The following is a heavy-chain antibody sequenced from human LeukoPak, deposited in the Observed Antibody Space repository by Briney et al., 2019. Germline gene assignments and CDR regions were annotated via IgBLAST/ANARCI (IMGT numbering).Heavy chain of an antibody. Sequence: SETLSLTCTVSGGSFSSRTYYWSWIPQPPGQGLEGIGFVHYTGSTNYNPSLKSRVTISVDTSTTPFSLKLSSVTAADTAVYYCARDPGYNYGYYFASWGQGTLVTVSS. CDR2: VHYTGST. D-gene: IGHD5-18*01. J-gene: IGHJ4*02. CDR3: ARDPGYNYGYYFAS. V-gene: IGHV4-61*01. CDR1: GGSFSSRTYY.